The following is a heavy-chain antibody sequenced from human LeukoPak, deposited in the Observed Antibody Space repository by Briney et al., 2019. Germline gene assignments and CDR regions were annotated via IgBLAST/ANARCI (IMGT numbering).Heavy chain of an antibody. D-gene: IGHD4-17*01. J-gene: IGHJ5*02. V-gene: IGHV1-2*02. CDR2: IHPNSGGT. CDR3: ARDGRRGEEGWFDL. Sequence: ASVKVSCKDSVYTFTGYHMQWVRQAPGQGLEWMGWIHPNSGGTKYAQKFQGRVTMTRDTSISTAYMELSRLRSDDTAVYYCARDGRRGEEGWFDLGGQGTLVTVSS. CDR1: VYTFTGYH.